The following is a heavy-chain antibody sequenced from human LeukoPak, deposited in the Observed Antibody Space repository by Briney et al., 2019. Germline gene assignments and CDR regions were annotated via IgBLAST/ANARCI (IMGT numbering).Heavy chain of an antibody. Sequence: SETLSLTCAVCGGSFSGYYWSWIRQPPGKGLEWIGEINHSGSTNYNPSLKSRVTISVDTSKNQFSLKLSSVTAADTAVYYCARGPQRWLHTSSWFDPWGQGTLVTVSS. V-gene: IGHV4-34*01. D-gene: IGHD5-24*01. CDR3: ARGPQRWLHTSSWFDP. J-gene: IGHJ5*02. CDR1: GGSFSGYY. CDR2: INHSGST.